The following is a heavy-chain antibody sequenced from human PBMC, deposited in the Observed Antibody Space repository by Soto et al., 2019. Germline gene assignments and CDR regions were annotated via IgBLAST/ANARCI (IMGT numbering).Heavy chain of an antibody. CDR2: IYYSGST. CDR3: ASGDYDILTGYPSFTDY. CDR1: GGCISSSSYY. D-gene: IGHD3-9*01. V-gene: IGHV4-39*01. J-gene: IGHJ4*02. Sequence: PSETLSLTCTVSGGCISSSSYYWGWIRQPPGKGLEWIGSIYYSGSTYYNPSLKSRVTISVDTSKNQFSLKLSSVTAADTAVYYCASGDYDILTGYPSFTDYWGQGTLVTVSS.